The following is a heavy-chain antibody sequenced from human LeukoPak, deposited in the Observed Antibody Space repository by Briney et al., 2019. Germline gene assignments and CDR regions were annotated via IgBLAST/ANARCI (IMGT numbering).Heavy chain of an antibody. CDR2: INPSGGST. J-gene: IGHJ6*03. CDR1: GYTFTSYY. D-gene: IGHD5-24*01. Sequence: ASVKVSCKASGYTFTSYYMHWVRQAPRQGLEWMGIINPSGGSTSYAQKFQGRVTMTRDMSTSTVYMELSSLRSKDTAVYYCARAGEMATSYYMDVWGKGTTVTVSS. V-gene: IGHV1-46*01. CDR3: ARAGEMATSYYMDV.